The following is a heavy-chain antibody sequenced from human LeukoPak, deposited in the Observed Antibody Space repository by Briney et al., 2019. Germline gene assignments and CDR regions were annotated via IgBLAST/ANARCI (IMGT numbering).Heavy chain of an antibody. J-gene: IGHJ4*02. V-gene: IGHV1-18*01. CDR2: ISAYNGNT. CDR3: AREKYYYDSSGYDY. CDR1: GYTFTSYG. D-gene: IGHD3-22*01. Sequence: GASVKVSCKASGYTFTSYGISWVRQAPGQGLEWMGWISAYNGNTNYAQKLQGRVTMTTDTSTSTAYTELRSLRSDDTAVYYCAREKYYYDSSGYDYWGQGTLVTVSS.